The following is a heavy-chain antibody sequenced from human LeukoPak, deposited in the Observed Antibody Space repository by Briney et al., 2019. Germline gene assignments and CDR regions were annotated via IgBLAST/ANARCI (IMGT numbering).Heavy chain of an antibody. J-gene: IGHJ4*02. D-gene: IGHD5-18*01. Sequence: SETESLTCALSGGSISSNNWWSSVRQPPGKGLEWIGEIYHSGSTNYTPYLTSRVTISVDKSKNLFSLKLSSVTAADSAVYYCARGYSYGFPLDFWGQG. V-gene: IGHV4-4*02. CDR1: GGSISSNNW. CDR2: IYHSGST. CDR3: ARGYSYGFPLDF.